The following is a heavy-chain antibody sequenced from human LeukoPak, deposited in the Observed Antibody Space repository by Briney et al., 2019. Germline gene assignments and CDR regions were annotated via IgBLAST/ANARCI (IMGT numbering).Heavy chain of an antibody. D-gene: IGHD1-26*01. CDR1: GFTFSSHW. V-gene: IGHV3-7*04. J-gene: IGHJ4*02. CDR2: IKEDGSEK. Sequence: GGSLRLSCVASGFTFSSHWMSWVRQAPGKGLEWVASIKEDGSEKYYVDSVKGRFTISRDNAENSLYLQMNSLRAEDTAVYYCARDPHPTYYLPDYLGQGTLVTVSS. CDR3: ARDPHPTYYLPDY.